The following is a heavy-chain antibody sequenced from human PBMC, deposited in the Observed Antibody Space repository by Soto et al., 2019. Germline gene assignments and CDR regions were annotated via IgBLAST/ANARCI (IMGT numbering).Heavy chain of an antibody. CDR2: ISYDGSNK. CDR1: GFTFSSYA. J-gene: IGHJ4*02. CDR3: ARVLVRATTGDGDY. D-gene: IGHD1-26*01. V-gene: IGHV3-30-3*01. Sequence: QVQLVESGGGVVQPGRSLRLSYAASGFTFSSYAMHWVRQAPGKGLEWVAVISYDGSNKYYADSVKGRFTISRDNSKNTLYLQMNSLRAEDTAVYYCARVLVRATTGDGDYWGQGTLVTVSS.